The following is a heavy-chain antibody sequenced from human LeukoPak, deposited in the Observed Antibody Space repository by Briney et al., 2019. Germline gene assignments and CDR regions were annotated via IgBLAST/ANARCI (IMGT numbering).Heavy chain of an antibody. CDR1: GYTLIGYY. J-gene: IGHJ4*02. D-gene: IGHD2-15*01. CDR3: ATARDIVVGGGPYYFDY. CDR2: INPHNGDT. V-gene: IGHV1-2*02. Sequence: ASVKVSCKASGYTLIGYYLHWVRQARGQGLEWMGWINPHNGDTNYAQRFQGRVTMTRDTSITTAYMELNRLKSDDTAVYYCATARDIVVGGGPYYFDYWGQGTLVTVSS.